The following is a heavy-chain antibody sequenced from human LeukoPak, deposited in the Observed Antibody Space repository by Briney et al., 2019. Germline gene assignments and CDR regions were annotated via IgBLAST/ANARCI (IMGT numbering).Heavy chain of an antibody. D-gene: IGHD4-17*01. CDR1: GFTVSSNY. V-gene: IGHV3-53*01. CDR2: IYSGGST. J-gene: IGHJ6*02. Sequence: GGSLRLSCAASGFTVSSNYMSWVRQAPGKGLEWVSVIYSGGSTYYADSVKGRFTISRDNSKNTLYLQMNSLRAEDTAVYYCARDKSTVTDYGMDVWGQGTTVTVSS. CDR3: ARDKSTVTDYGMDV.